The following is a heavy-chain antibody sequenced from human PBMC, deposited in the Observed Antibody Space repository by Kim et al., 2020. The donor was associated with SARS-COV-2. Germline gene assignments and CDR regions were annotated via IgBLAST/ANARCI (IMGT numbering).Heavy chain of an antibody. CDR3: ATDPAWSGSIFSAFDI. D-gene: IGHD1-26*01. Sequence: GGSLRLSCAGSGFTFSSYSLNWVRQAPGKGLEWVSSISSSSSHIYYADSVKGRFTISRDNAKNSLYLQMNSLRAEDTAVYYCATDPAWSGSIFSAFDIWGQGTMVTVSS. CDR1: GFTFSSYS. V-gene: IGHV3-21*01. J-gene: IGHJ3*02. CDR2: ISSSSSHI.